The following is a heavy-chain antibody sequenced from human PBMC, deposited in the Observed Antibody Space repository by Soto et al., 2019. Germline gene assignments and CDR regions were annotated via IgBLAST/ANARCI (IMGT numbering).Heavy chain of an antibody. J-gene: IGHJ5*02. CDR3: ARVTDR. CDR2: FFYSGST. CDR1: GGSISSYY. V-gene: IGHV4-59*01. Sequence: PSETLSLTCTVSGGSISSYYWSWIRQPPGKGLEWIGYFFYSGSTNYNPSLKSRVTISVDTSKNQFSLKLNSVTAADTAVYYCARVTDRWGQGTLVTVSS.